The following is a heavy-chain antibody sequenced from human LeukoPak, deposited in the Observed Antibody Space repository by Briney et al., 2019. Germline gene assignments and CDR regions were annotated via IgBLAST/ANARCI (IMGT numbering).Heavy chain of an antibody. V-gene: IGHV4-34*01. Sequence: PSETLSLTCAVYGGSFSGYYWSWIRQPPGKGLEWIGEINHSGSTNYNPSLKSRVTISVDTSKNQFSLKLSSVTAADTAVYYCARTVARRYYSGSGSYYNGDYFDYWGQGTLVTVSS. CDR2: INHSGST. D-gene: IGHD3-10*01. CDR1: GGSFSGYY. CDR3: ARTVARRYYSGSGSYYNGDYFDY. J-gene: IGHJ4*02.